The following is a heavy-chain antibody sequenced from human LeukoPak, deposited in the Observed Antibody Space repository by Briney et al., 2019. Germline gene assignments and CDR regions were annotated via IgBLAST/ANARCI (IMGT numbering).Heavy chain of an antibody. CDR1: EFTFSSYA. CDR3: AILTRRTSCCGDFDY. Sequence: GGSLRLYCAASEFTFSSYAMLWVRQTPGKGLESVSAISGSGGTTYYADSVNDRFTIPRDNPHNTVHRQMNSLSSEEAAVSPSAILTRRTSCCGDFDYGGGGPVVSV. J-gene: IGHJ4*02. D-gene: IGHD2-2*01. V-gene: IGHV3-23*01. CDR2: ISGSGGTT.